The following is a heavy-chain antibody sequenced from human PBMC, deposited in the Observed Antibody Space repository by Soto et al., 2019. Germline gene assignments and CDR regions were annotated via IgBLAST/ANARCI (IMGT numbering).Heavy chain of an antibody. CDR2: INHSGST. CDR1: GGSFSGYY. J-gene: IGHJ5*02. Sequence: PSETLSLTCAVYGGSFSGYYWSWIRQPPGKGLEWIGEINHSGSTNYNPSLKSRVTISVDTSKNQFSLKLSSVTAADTAVYYCARGRKDQLVLSWFDPWGQGTLVTVSS. D-gene: IGHD6-6*01. V-gene: IGHV4-34*01. CDR3: ARGRKDQLVLSWFDP.